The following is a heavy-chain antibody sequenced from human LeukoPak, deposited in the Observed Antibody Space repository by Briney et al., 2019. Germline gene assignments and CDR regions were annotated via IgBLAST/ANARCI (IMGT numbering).Heavy chain of an antibody. CDR1: GYTFTGYY. V-gene: IGHV1-2*02. D-gene: IGHD3-10*01. CDR3: ARVLWFGEFTNSYYGMDV. J-gene: IGHJ6*02. Sequence: GASVKVSCKASGYTFTGYYMHWVRQAPGQGLEWMGWINPNSGGTNYAQKFQGRVTMTRDTSISTAYMELSRLRSDDTAVYYCARVLWFGEFTNSYYGMDVWGQGTTVTVSS. CDR2: INPNSGGT.